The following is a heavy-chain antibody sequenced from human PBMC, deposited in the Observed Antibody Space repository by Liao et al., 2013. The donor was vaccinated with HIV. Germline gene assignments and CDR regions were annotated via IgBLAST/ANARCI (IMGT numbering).Heavy chain of an antibody. CDR3: ARGGRVVGALWS. D-gene: IGHD1-26*01. V-gene: IGHV4-61*02. CDR2: IYTSGST. Sequence: QVQLQESGPGLVKPSQTLSLTCTVSGGSISSGTSYWSWIRQPAGKGLEWIGRIYTSGSTNYSPSLKSRVTISVDTSKNQFSLNLTSVTAADTAVYYCARGGRVVGALWSWGQGTLVTVSS. J-gene: IGHJ5*02. CDR1: GGSISSGTSY.